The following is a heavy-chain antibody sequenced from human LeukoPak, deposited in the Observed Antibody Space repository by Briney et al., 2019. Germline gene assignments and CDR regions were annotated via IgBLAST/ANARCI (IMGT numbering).Heavy chain of an antibody. CDR3: ARGPDYYYYYYMDV. V-gene: IGHV3-30*02. J-gene: IGHJ6*03. Sequence: QTGGSLRLSCAASGFTFSSYGMHWVRQAPGKGLEWVAFIRYDGSNKYYADSVKGRFTISRDNSKNTLYLQMNSLRAEDTAVYYCARGPDYYYYYYMDVWGKGTTVTVSS. CDR1: GFTFSSYG. CDR2: IRYDGSNK.